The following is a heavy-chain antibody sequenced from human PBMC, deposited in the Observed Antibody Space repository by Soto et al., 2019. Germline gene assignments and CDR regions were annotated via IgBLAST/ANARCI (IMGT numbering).Heavy chain of an antibody. Sequence: GGSLRLSCAASGFTFSSYAMSWVRQAPGKGLEWVSAISGSGGSTYYADSVKGRFTISRDNSKNTLYLQMNSLRAEDTAVYYCVKDLKARIAVAGPFDYWGQGTLVTVAS. J-gene: IGHJ4*02. CDR1: GFTFSSYA. CDR3: VKDLKARIAVAGPFDY. CDR2: ISGSGGST. V-gene: IGHV3-23*01. D-gene: IGHD6-19*01.